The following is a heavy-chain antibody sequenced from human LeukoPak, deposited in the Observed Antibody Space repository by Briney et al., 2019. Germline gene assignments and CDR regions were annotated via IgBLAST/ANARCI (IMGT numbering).Heavy chain of an antibody. J-gene: IGHJ4*02. CDR1: GGSFSGHY. CDR2: INHSGST. CDR3: ARARGAVAIDY. V-gene: IGHV4-34*01. D-gene: IGHD6-19*01. Sequence: SETLSLTCAVYGGSFSGHYWTWIRQPPGKGLEWIGEINHSGSTNYNPSLKSRLTISVDTSKNQFSLKLSSVTAADTAVYYCARARGAVAIDYWGQGTLVTVSS.